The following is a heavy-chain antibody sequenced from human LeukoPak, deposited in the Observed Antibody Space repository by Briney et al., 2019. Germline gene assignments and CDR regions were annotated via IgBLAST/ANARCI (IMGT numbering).Heavy chain of an antibody. CDR2: ISGSGGST. CDR3: AKDLTMVRGVLDY. V-gene: IGHV3-23*01. J-gene: IGHJ4*02. D-gene: IGHD3-10*01. CDR1: GFTFSSYA. Sequence: GGSLRLSCAASGFTFSSYAMSWVRQAPGKGLEWASAISGSGGSTYYADSVKGRFTISRDNSKNTLYLQMNSLRAEDTAVYYCAKDLTMVRGVLDYWGQGTLVTVSS.